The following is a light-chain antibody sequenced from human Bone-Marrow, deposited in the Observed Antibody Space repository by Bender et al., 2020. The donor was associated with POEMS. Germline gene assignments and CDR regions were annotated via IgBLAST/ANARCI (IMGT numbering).Light chain of an antibody. V-gene: IGLV2-14*03. Sequence: QSALTQPASVSGSPGQSITISCTGISSDSHGYNSVSWYQQHPGKSPKLVIFDVTDRPSGVSSRFSGSKSGNTASLTVSGLQAEDEADYYCSSYAGSNSWVFGGGTKLTVL. CDR3: SSYAGSNSWV. CDR2: DVT. J-gene: IGLJ3*02. CDR1: SSDSHGYNS.